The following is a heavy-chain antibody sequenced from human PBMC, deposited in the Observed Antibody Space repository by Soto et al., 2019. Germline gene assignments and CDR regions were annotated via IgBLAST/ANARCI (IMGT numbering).Heavy chain of an antibody. CDR1: AFVFRYHG. Sequence: SQSLSCAASAFVFRYHGMHWVGPVTGKGLEWVAVIWYDGSNKYYADSVKGRFTISRDNSKNTLYLQMNSLRAEDTAGDYCAREVAGTYGWVDPWGQGTLVTVSS. V-gene: IGHV3-33*08. CDR2: IWYDGSNK. D-gene: IGHD6-19*01. CDR3: AREVAGTYGWVDP. J-gene: IGHJ5*02.